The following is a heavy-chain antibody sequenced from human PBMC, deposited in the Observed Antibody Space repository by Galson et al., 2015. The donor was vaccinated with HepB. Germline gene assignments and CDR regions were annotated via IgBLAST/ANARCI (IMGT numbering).Heavy chain of an antibody. CDR1: GGTFSSYT. CDR2: IIPILGIA. V-gene: IGHV1-69*02. Sequence: SVKVSCQASGGTFSSYTISWVRQAPGQGLEWMGRIIPILGIANYAQKFQGRVTITADKSTSTAYMELSSLRSEDTAVYYCARGEVGATGNYYGMDVWGQGTTVTVSS. CDR3: ARGEVGATGNYYGMDV. J-gene: IGHJ6*02. D-gene: IGHD1-26*01.